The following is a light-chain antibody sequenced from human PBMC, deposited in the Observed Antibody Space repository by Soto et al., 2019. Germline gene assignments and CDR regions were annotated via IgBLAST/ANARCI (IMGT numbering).Light chain of an antibody. V-gene: IGKV3-15*01. CDR3: QQYNNWLRT. CDR2: GAS. J-gene: IGKJ1*01. Sequence: EIVLTQSPATLSLSPVERATLSGRASRGIDTYLAWYQQKPGQAPRLLIYGASTRATGIPARFSGSGSGTEFTLTISSLQSEDFAVYYCQQYNNWLRTFGQGTKVDIK. CDR1: RGIDTY.